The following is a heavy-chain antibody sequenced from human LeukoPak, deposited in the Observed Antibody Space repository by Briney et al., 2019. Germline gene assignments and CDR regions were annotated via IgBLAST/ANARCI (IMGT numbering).Heavy chain of an antibody. V-gene: IGHV1-69*13. D-gene: IGHD1-26*01. CDR1: GGTFSSYA. Sequence: GASVKVSCKASGGTFSSYAISWVRQAPGQGLEWMGGIIPIFGTANYAQKFQGRVTITADESTSTAYMELSSLRSEDTAVYYCAREYSGSHEPAYYFDYWGQGTLVTVSS. CDR2: IIPIFGTA. CDR3: AREYSGSHEPAYYFDY. J-gene: IGHJ4*02.